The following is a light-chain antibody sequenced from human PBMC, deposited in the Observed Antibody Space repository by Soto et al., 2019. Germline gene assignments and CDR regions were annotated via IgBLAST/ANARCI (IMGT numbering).Light chain of an antibody. J-gene: IGKJ3*01. CDR1: QSVSCNS. Sequence: EIVLTQAPGALSLSPGDRATLSCRASQSVSCNSLAWYQQKLGQAPSLLLYAASIRATGIPDRFTGSGSGTDFTLTISRLETEDFAVYYCQCFCASPPFTFGPGTKVDIK. V-gene: IGKV3-20*01. CDR3: QCFCASPPFT. CDR2: AAS.